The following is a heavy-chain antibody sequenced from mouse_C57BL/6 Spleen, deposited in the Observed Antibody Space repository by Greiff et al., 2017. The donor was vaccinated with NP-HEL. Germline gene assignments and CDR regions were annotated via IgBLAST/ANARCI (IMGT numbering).Heavy chain of an antibody. Sequence: QVQLQQSGPELVRPGASVKISCKAPGYTFTSHWMQWVRQRPGQGLEWIGEIFPGSGSTYYNEKFKGKATLTVDTSSTAYMQLSSLTSEDSAVYFCAREDYDGYPNYYAMDYWGQGTSVTVSS. J-gene: IGHJ4*01. CDR1: GYTFTSHW. V-gene: IGHV1-56*01. CDR3: AREDYDGYPNYYAMDY. CDR2: IFPGSGST. D-gene: IGHD2-3*01.